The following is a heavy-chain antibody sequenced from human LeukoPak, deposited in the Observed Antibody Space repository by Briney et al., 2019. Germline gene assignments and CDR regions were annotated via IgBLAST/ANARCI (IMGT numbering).Heavy chain of an antibody. J-gene: IGHJ4*02. D-gene: IGHD3-10*01. CDR2: INPNSGGT. V-gene: IGHV1-2*02. Sequence: GASVKVSCKASGYTFTGYYMHWVRQAPGQGLEWMGWINPNSGGTNYAQKFQGRVTMTRDTCISTAYMELSRLRSDDTAVYYCARDFITMVRGVMGFDYWGQGTLVTVSS. CDR3: ARDFITMVRGVMGFDY. CDR1: GYTFTGYY.